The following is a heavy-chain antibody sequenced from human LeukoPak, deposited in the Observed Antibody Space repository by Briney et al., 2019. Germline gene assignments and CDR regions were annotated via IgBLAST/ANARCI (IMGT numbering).Heavy chain of an antibody. V-gene: IGHV3-23*01. CDR1: GFTFSSYG. CDR2: ISGSGGST. J-gene: IGHJ5*02. CDR3: AKGHSSGPLFDP. Sequence: GGSLRLSCAASGFTFSSYGMHWVRQAPGKGLEWVSAISGSGGSTYYADSVKGRFTISRDNSKNTLYLQMNSLRAEDTAVYYCAKGHSSGPLFDPWGQGTLVTVSS. D-gene: IGHD3-22*01.